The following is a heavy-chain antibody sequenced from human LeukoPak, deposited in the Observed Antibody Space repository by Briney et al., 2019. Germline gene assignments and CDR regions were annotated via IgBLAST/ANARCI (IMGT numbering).Heavy chain of an antibody. CDR2: ISPHSGGT. CDR3: ARRAHSSTDAFDI. Sequence: RASVKVSCKASGYTFNAYFLHWVRQAPGQGLEWMGWISPHSGGTNYAQKFQGRVTMTRDTSISTAYMELSRLRSDDTAVYYCARRAHSSTDAFDIWGQGTMVTVSS. J-gene: IGHJ3*02. V-gene: IGHV1-2*02. CDR1: GYTFNAYF. D-gene: IGHD2-2*01.